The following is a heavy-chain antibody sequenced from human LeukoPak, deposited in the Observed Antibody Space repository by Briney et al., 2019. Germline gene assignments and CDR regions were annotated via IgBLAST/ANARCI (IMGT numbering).Heavy chain of an antibody. J-gene: IGHJ6*02. V-gene: IGHV4-59*01. CDR1: GGSISSYY. CDR3: ARGMRYYGSGSRPYYYYGMDV. CDR2: IYYSGST. Sequence: SETLSLTCTVSGGSISSYYWSWIRQPPGKGLEWIGYIYYSGSTNYNPSLKSRVTISVVTSKNQFSLKLSSVTAADTAVYYCARGMRYYGSGSRPYYYYGMDVWGQGTMVTVSS. D-gene: IGHD3-10*01.